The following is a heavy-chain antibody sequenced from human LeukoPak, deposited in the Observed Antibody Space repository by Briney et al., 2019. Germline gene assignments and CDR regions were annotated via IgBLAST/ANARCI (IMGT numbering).Heavy chain of an antibody. V-gene: IGHV3-9*01. CDR1: GFTFDDYA. CDR2: IRWNSGSI. Sequence: GGSLRLSCAASGFTFDDYAMHWVRQAPGKGLEWVSGIRWNSGSIGYADSVKGRFTISRDNAKNSLYLQMNSLRAEDTAVYYCAKGRGITIFGVALQGTLDYWGRGTLVTVSS. CDR3: AKGRGITIFGVALQGTLDY. J-gene: IGHJ4*02. D-gene: IGHD3-3*01.